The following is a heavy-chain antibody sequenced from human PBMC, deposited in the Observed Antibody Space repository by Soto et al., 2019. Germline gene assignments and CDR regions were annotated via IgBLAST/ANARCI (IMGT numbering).Heavy chain of an antibody. J-gene: IGHJ4*02. CDR1: GGSISSYY. CDR3: ARQSVGPYGSGSYFDY. D-gene: IGHD3-10*01. CDR2: IYYSGST. Sequence: QVQLQESGPGLVKPSETLSLTCTVSGGSISSYYWSWIRQPPGKGLEWIGYIYYSGSTNYNPSLKVRVTISVYTSKNQSSLKLSSVTAADTAVYYCARQSVGPYGSGSYFDYWGQGTLVTVSS. V-gene: IGHV4-59*08.